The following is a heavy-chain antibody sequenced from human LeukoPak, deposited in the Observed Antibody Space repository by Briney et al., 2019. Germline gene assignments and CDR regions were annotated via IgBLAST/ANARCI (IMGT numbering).Heavy chain of an antibody. J-gene: IGHJ4*02. V-gene: IGHV1-18*01. CDR1: GYTFTSYG. Sequence: ASVKVSCKASGYTFTSYGISWVRQAPGQGLEWMGWIRAYNGNTNYAQKLQGRVTMTTDTSTSTAYMELRSLRSDDTAVYYCARPSNSGELFGDFDYWGQGTLVTVSS. CDR3: ARPSNSGELFGDFDY. D-gene: IGHD3-10*01. CDR2: IRAYNGNT.